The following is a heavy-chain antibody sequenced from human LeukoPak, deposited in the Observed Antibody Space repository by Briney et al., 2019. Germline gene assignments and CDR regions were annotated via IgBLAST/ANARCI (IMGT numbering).Heavy chain of an antibody. CDR2: IYTSGST. CDR1: GGSISSGSYY. J-gene: IGHJ4*02. V-gene: IGHV4-61*02. Sequence: SQTLSLTCTVSGGSISSGSYYWSWIRQPAGKGLEWIGRIYTSGSTNYNPSLKSRVTISVDTSKNQFSLKLSSVTAADPAVYYCARDASSGWYSFDYWGQGTLVTVSS. CDR3: ARDASSGWYSFDY. D-gene: IGHD6-19*01.